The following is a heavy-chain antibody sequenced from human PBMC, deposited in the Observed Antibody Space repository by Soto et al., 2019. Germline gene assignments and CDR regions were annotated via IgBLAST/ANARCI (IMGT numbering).Heavy chain of an antibody. V-gene: IGHV3-48*02. CDR2: ISTDLRAL. J-gene: IGHJ6*02. CDR1: GFTISTYH. Sequence: EVKLAESGGDLVQPGGSLRLSCAASGFTISTYHLNWVRQAPGKGLEWVSYISTDLRALYYADSVRGRFTISRDNAKNSLYLQMTSLRDEDTGVYYCTRDGRRGYDMDVWGQGTTVTASS. D-gene: IGHD1-26*01. CDR3: TRDGRRGYDMDV.